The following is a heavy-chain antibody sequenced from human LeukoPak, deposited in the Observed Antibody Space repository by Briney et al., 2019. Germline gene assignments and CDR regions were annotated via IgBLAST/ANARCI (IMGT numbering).Heavy chain of an antibody. CDR2: ISSSSSYI. Sequence: PGGSLRLSCAASGFTFSSYSMNWVRQAPGKGLEWVSSISSSSSYIYYADSVKGRFTISRDNAKNSLYLQMNSLRAEDTAVYYCARDLPGITIFGVVIAPFDYWGQGTLVTVSS. CDR3: ARDLPGITIFGVVIAPFDY. V-gene: IGHV3-21*01. D-gene: IGHD3-3*01. J-gene: IGHJ4*02. CDR1: GFTFSSYS.